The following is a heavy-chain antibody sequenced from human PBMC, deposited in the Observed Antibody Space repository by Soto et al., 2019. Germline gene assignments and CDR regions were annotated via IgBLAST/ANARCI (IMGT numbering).Heavy chain of an antibody. V-gene: IGHV3-48*02. J-gene: IGHJ4*02. Sequence: EVQLVESGGALVQRGGSLTLSCAASGFRFSIYSMNWVRQAPGKGLEWSAYITSDTKTIKYAESVKGRFTISRDNAKNSVYLQMDNLSDEDTAVYYCASSVEGQFDYWGQGTAVTVSS. D-gene: IGHD6-19*01. CDR3: ASSVEGQFDY. CDR1: GFRFSIYS. CDR2: ITSDTKTI.